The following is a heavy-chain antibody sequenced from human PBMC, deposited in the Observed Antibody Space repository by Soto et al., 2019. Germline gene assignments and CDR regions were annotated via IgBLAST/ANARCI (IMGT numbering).Heavy chain of an antibody. Sequence: SAKVCCKDSGFTFTSSAVQWVRQAHRQRLEWIGWIVVGSGNTNYAQKFQERVTITRDMSTSTAYMELSSLRSEDTAVYYCAAGYYDILTGYYFYYYGMDVWGQGTTVTVSS. D-gene: IGHD3-9*01. V-gene: IGHV1-58*01. J-gene: IGHJ6*02. CDR3: AAGYYDILTGYYFYYYGMDV. CDR2: IVVGSGNT. CDR1: GFTFTSSA.